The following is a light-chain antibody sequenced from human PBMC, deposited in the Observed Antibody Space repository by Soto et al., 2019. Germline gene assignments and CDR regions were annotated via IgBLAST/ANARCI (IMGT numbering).Light chain of an antibody. CDR2: GAS. J-gene: IGKJ1*01. V-gene: IGKV3-20*01. CDR3: HHYET. Sequence: EIVLTQSPGTLSLSPGERATLSCRASQSVSSNLAWYQQKPGQAPRLLIYGASTRATGIPARFSGSGSGTDFTLTISSLEPEDFTVYYCHHYETFGQGTKVDIK. CDR1: QSVSSN.